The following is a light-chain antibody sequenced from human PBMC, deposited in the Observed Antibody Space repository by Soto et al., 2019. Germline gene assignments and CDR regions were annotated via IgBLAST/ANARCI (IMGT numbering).Light chain of an antibody. CDR2: EVS. V-gene: IGLV2-14*01. Sequence: QSALTQPASVSASPGQSITVSCTGTSSDIGAYNYVSWYQQHPGKAPKLMIYEVSNRPSGVSNRFSASKSGITASLTISGLQAEDEADYFCSSYTSSSTVVFGGGTKVTVL. CDR1: SSDIGAYNY. J-gene: IGLJ3*02. CDR3: SSYTSSSTVV.